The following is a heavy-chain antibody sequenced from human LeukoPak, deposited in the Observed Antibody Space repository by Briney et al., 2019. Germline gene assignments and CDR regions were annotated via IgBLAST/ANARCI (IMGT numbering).Heavy chain of an antibody. CDR2: ISGSGGST. V-gene: IGHV3-23*01. Sequence: PGGSLRLSCAASGITFSSYAMSWVRQAPGKGLEWVSAISGSGGSTYYADSVKGRFTISRDNSKNTLYLQMNSLRAEDTAVYYCAYHYYDSSGYPEYFQHWGQGTLVTVSS. D-gene: IGHD3-22*01. CDR3: AYHYYDSSGYPEYFQH. CDR1: GITFSSYA. J-gene: IGHJ1*01.